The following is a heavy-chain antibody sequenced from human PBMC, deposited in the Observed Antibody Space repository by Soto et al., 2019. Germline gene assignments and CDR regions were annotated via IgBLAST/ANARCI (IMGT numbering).Heavy chain of an antibody. D-gene: IGHD4-17*01. CDR3: ATYGQHLMDS. V-gene: IGHV3-23*01. CDR2: IGSGGDGI. Sequence: EVQLLESGGGLVQPGGSLRLSCAASGFTFSSFAMKWVRQAPGKGLEWVSVIGSGGDGIHYADSVKGRFTISRDNSENTVNLQMNSLRADDTAVYYCATYGQHLMDSWGQGTLVTVSS. J-gene: IGHJ4*02. CDR1: GFTFSSFA.